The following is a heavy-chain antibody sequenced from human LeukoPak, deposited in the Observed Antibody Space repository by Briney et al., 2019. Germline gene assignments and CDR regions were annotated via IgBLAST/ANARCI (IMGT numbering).Heavy chain of an antibody. CDR2: INPSGGST. V-gene: IGHV1-46*03. CDR1: GYTFTSYY. J-gene: IGHJ4*02. D-gene: IGHD1-26*01. Sequence: ASVKVSCKASGYTFTSYYMHWVRQAPGQGLEWMGIINPSGGSTSYAQKFRGRVTVTRDTSTSTVYMELSSLRSEDTAVYYCAGEIVGTNYWGQGTLVTVSS. CDR3: AGEIVGTNY.